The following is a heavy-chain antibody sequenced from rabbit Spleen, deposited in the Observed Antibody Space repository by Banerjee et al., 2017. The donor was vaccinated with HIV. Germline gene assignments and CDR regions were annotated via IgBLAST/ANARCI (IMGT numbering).Heavy chain of an antibody. Sequence: QSLEESGGDLVKPGASLTLTCTASGFSFSGSDYMCWVRQAPGKGLEWIACIYAGSSGSTYYASWAKGRFTISKTSSTTVTLQMTSLTVADTATYFCARGSATMTMVITGYYLNLWDPGTLVTVS. CDR2: IYAGSSGST. V-gene: IGHV1S40*01. J-gene: IGHJ4*01. D-gene: IGHD2-1*01. CDR3: ARGSATMTMVITGYYLNL. CDR1: GFSFSGSDY.